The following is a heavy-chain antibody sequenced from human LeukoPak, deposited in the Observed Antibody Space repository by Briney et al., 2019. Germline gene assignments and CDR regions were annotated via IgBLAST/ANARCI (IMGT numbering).Heavy chain of an antibody. CDR1: GFSFSSHG. J-gene: IGHJ4*02. D-gene: IGHD3-22*01. V-gene: IGHV3-23*01. Sequence: GGSLRLSCAASGFSFSSHGMTWVRLAPGRGLEYVAAISGSGDNTYYADSVKGRFTISRDNSKNTLYLQMNSLRAEDTAVYYCARNYYYDTSGYYTAWGYWGQGSLVTVSS. CDR3: ARNYYYDTSGYYTAWGY. CDR2: ISGSGDNT.